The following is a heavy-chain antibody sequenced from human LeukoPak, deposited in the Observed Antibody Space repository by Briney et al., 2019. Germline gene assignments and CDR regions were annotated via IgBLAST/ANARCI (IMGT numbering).Heavy chain of an antibody. CDR2: INHSGST. CDR3: ARGRKGYYYYMDV. J-gene: IGHJ6*03. Sequence: SETLSLTCAVHGGSFSGYYWSWIRQPPGKGLEWIGEINHSGSTNYNPSLKSRVTISVDTSKNQFSLKLSSVTAADTAVYYCARGRKGYYYYMDVWGKGTTVTVSS. V-gene: IGHV4-34*01. CDR1: GGSFSGYY. D-gene: IGHD1-14*01.